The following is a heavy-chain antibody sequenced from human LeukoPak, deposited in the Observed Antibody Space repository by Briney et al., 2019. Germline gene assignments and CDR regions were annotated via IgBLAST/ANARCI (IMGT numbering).Heavy chain of an antibody. J-gene: IGHJ4*02. D-gene: IGHD3-22*01. V-gene: IGHV4-39*01. CDR1: GGSISSSSYY. Sequence: SETLSLTCTVSGGSISSSSYYWGWIRQPPGKGLEWIGSIYYSGSTYYNPSLKSRVTISVDTSKNQFSLKLSSVTAADTAVYYCARHTPTYYYDSSGYYYPFDYWGQGTLVTVPS. CDR3: ARHTPTYYYDSSGYYYPFDY. CDR2: IYYSGST.